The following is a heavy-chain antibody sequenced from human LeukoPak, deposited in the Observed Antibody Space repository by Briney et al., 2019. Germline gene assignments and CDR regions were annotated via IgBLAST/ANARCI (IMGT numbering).Heavy chain of an antibody. V-gene: IGHV3-23*01. D-gene: IGHD1-14*01. CDR2: ISGSDGST. J-gene: IGHJ4*02. CDR3: VKRTGLHFDF. CDR1: GFTFSIYA. Sequence: PGGSLRLSCAASGFTFSIYAMTWVRQAPGKGLEWVSGISGSDGSTNYADSVKGRFTISRDNSKNTLFLQMNSLRADDTAVYYCVKRTGLHFDFWGQGTLVTVSS.